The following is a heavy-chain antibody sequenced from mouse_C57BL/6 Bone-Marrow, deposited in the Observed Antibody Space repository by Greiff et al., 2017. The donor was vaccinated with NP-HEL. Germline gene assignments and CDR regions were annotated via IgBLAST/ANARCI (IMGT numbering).Heavy chain of an antibody. D-gene: IGHD1-1*01. Sequence: QVQLQQPGAELVKPGASVKLSCKASGYTFTSYWMHWVKQRPGQGLEWIGVIDPSDGCTNYNEKFKSKATLTVDKSSSTAYMHLSSLTSEDSEVYDGARSGRLDYYGSSDGWYFDVWGTGTTVTVSA. CDR2: IDPSDGCT. J-gene: IGHJ1*03. V-gene: IGHV1-64*01. CDR1: GYTFTSYW. CDR3: ARSGRLDYYGSSDGWYFDV.